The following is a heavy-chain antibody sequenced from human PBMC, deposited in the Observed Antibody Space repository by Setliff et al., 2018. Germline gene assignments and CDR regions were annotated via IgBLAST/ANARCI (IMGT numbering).Heavy chain of an antibody. V-gene: IGHV1-18*01. D-gene: IGHD6-13*01. CDR1: GYTFTSYG. CDR3: ARGIAAVGTSYYFDY. Sequence: GASVQVSCKASGYTFTSYGISWVRQAPGQGLEWMGWISAYNGNTNYAQKLQGRVTMTTDTSTSTAYMELRSLRSDDTAVYYCARGIAAVGTSYYFDYWSQGTLVTVSS. J-gene: IGHJ4*02. CDR2: ISAYNGNT.